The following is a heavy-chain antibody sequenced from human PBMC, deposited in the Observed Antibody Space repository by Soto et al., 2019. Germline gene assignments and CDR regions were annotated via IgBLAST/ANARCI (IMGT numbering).Heavy chain of an antibody. V-gene: IGHV4-4*08. D-gene: IGHD6-13*01. J-gene: IGHJ4*02. CDR2: IYFSGST. CDR3: ARSVATPGTNIDF. CDR1: GGSMTGYC. Sequence: SETLSLTCSVSGGSMTGYCWSWIRQTPGQGLEWLGFIYFSGSTRYNPSLMSRLTISLDKSKRQFSMSLSSVTAADTAVYYCARSVATPGTNIDFWGQGTLVTVSS.